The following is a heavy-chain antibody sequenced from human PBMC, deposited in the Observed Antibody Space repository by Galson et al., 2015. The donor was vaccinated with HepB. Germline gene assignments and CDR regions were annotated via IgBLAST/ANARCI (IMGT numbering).Heavy chain of an antibody. CDR3: ARGRLVGDVLLWFGELGPTMDV. J-gene: IGHJ6*02. D-gene: IGHD3-10*01. V-gene: IGHV3-30-3*01. Sequence: SLRLSCAASGFTFSSYAMHWVRQAPGKGLEWVAVISYDGSNKYYADSVKGRFTISRDNSKNTLYLQMNSLRAEDTAVYYCARGRLVGDVLLWFGELGPTMDVWGQGTTVTVSS. CDR1: GFTFSSYA. CDR2: ISYDGSNK.